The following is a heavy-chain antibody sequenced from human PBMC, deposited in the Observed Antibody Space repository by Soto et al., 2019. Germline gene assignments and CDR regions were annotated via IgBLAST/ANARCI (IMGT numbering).Heavy chain of an antibody. V-gene: IGHV1-46*03. D-gene: IGHD6-13*01. CDR3: ARAEGAWIAGHILDY. Sequence: QVQLVQSGAEVKKPGASVKVSCKASGYTFTSYYMHWVRQAPGQGLEWMGIINPSGGSTSYAQKFQVRVTMTRDTSTSTVYMELSSLRSEDTAVYYCARAEGAWIAGHILDYWGQGTLVTVSS. CDR1: GYTFTSYY. J-gene: IGHJ4*02. CDR2: INPSGGST.